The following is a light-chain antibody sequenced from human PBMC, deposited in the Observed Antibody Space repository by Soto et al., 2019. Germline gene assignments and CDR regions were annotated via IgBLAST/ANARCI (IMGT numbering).Light chain of an antibody. CDR3: AAWDDSLNGVV. CDR2: SNN. CDR1: TSNIGSNT. Sequence: QAVVTQPPSASGTPGQRVTISCSGSTSNIGSNTVNWYQQLPGTAPKLLIHSNNQWPSGVPDRFSGSKSGTSASLAISGLQSEDEAHYYCAAWDDSLNGVVFGGGTKLTVL. V-gene: IGLV1-44*01. J-gene: IGLJ2*01.